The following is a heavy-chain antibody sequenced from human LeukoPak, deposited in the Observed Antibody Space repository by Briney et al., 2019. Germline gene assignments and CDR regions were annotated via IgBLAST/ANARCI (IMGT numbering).Heavy chain of an antibody. CDR1: GFTFSSYA. J-gene: IGHJ5*02. Sequence: GGSLRLSCAASGFTFSSYAMSWVRQAPGKGLEWVSAISGSGGSTYYADSVKGRFTISRDNSKNTLYLQMNSLRAEDTAVYYCAKRGCSGYDYGWFDPWGQGTLVTVSS. D-gene: IGHD5-12*01. CDR3: AKRGCSGYDYGWFDP. V-gene: IGHV3-23*01. CDR2: ISGSGGST.